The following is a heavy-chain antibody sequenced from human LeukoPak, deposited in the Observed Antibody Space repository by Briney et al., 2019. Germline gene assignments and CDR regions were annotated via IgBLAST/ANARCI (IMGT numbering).Heavy chain of an antibody. CDR2: IYTSGST. J-gene: IGHJ6*03. CDR1: GGSISSYY. CDR3: ARVYGSGSYYNGYYYYYMDV. D-gene: IGHD3-10*01. Sequence: PSETLSLTCTVSGGSISSYYWSWIRQPAGKGLEWIGRIYTSGSTDYNPSLKSRVTISVDTSKNQFSLKLSSVAAADTAVYYCARVYGSGSYYNGYYYYYMDVWGKGTTVTVSS. V-gene: IGHV4-4*07.